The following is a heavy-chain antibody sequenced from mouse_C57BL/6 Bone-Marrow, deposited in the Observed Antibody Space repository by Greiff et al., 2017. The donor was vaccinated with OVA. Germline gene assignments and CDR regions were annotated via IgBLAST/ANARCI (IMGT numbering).Heavy chain of an antibody. CDR2: ISSGSSTI. D-gene: IGHD1-1*01. Sequence: EVKLEESGGGLVKPGGSLKLSCAASGFTFSDYGMHWVRQAPEKGLEWVAYISSGSSTIYYADTVKGRFTISRDNAKNTLFLQMTSLRSEDTAMYYCARPGYYGSSAWFAYWGQGTLVTVAA. CDR3: ARPGYYGSSAWFAY. J-gene: IGHJ3*01. CDR1: GFTFSDYG. V-gene: IGHV5-17*01.